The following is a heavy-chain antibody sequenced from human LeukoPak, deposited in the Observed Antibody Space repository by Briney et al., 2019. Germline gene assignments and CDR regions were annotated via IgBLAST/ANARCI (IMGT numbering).Heavy chain of an antibody. D-gene: IGHD5-12*01. Sequence: GGSLRLSCAVSGLTFSNSAMSWVRQAPGKGLEWVSAISVGSDVIYYADSVKGRFTISRDNSKNTLYLQMNSLRAEDTAVYYCARVRPGLYSGYDSPWYAFDIWGQGTMVTVSS. CDR2: ISVGSDVI. CDR1: GLTFSNSA. CDR3: ARVRPGLYSGYDSPWYAFDI. V-gene: IGHV3-23*01. J-gene: IGHJ3*02.